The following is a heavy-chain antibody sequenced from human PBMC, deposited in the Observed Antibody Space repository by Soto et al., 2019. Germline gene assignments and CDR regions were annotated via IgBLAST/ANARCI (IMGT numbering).Heavy chain of an antibody. CDR2: IIPIFGTA. J-gene: IGHJ4*02. Sequence: SVKVSCKASGGAFSSYAISWVRQAPGQGLEWMGGIIPIFGTANYAQKFQGRVTITADESTSTAYMELSSLRSEDTAVYYCARDVAVAGTRGYYFDYWGQGTLVTVSS. V-gene: IGHV1-69*13. CDR1: GGAFSSYA. D-gene: IGHD6-19*01. CDR3: ARDVAVAGTRGYYFDY.